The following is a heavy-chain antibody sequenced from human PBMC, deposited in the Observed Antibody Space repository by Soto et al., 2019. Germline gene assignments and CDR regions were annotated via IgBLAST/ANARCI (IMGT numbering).Heavy chain of an antibody. V-gene: IGHV4-59*01. J-gene: IGHJ6*02. CDR3: ARDLSIAARLNYYYYGMDV. Sequence: SETLSLTCTVSGGSISSYYWSWIRQPPGKGLEWIGYIYYSGSTNYNPSLKSRVTISVDTSKNQCSLKLSSVTAADTAVYYCARDLSIAARLNYYYYGMDVWGQGTTVTVSS. CDR2: IYYSGST. CDR1: GGSISSYY. D-gene: IGHD6-6*01.